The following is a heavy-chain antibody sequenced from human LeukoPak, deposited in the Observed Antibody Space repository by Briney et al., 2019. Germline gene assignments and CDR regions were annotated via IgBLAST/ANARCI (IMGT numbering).Heavy chain of an antibody. CDR3: ARVVVGVNQRYFDY. CDR2: IYYSGNT. CDR1: GDSISTSNSY. J-gene: IGHJ4*02. Sequence: PSETLSLTCTVSGDSISTSNSYWGWIRQPPGKGLEWIGSIYYSGNTYYNPSLKSRVTISVDTSRDHFSLKLSSVTAADTAVYYCARVVVGVNQRYFDYWGQGTLVTVSS. V-gene: IGHV4-39*02. D-gene: IGHD1-26*01.